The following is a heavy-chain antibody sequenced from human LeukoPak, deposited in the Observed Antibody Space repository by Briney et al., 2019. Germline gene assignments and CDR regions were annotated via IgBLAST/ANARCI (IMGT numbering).Heavy chain of an antibody. Sequence: MPGGSLRLSCAASGFTFSSYSMNWVRQAPGKGLEWVSSISSSSSYIYYADSVRGRFTISRDNAKNSLYLQMNSLRAEDTAVYYCARDIGASIFRRGWYSYDYWGQGTLVTVSS. CDR3: ARDIGASIFRRGWYSYDY. CDR2: ISSSSSYI. CDR1: GFTFSSYS. J-gene: IGHJ4*02. V-gene: IGHV3-21*01. D-gene: IGHD6-19*01.